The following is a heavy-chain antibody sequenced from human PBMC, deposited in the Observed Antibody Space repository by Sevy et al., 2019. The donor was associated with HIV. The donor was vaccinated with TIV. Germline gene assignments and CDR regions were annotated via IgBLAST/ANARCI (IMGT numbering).Heavy chain of an antibody. V-gene: IGHV3-73*01. CDR1: GFTFSGSA. CDR2: IRSKANSYAT. CDR3: TRAAPYASGAFDI. J-gene: IGHJ3*02. Sequence: GGSLRLSCAASGFTFSGSAMHWVRQASGKGLEWVGRIRSKANSYATAYAASVKGRFTISRGDSKNTADLQMNSLKNEDTAVYYCTRAAPYASGAFDIWGQGTMVTVSS. D-gene: IGHD3-22*01.